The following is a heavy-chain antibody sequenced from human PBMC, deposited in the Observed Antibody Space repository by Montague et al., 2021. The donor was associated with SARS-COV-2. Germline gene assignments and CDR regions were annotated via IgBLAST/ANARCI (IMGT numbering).Heavy chain of an antibody. CDR1: GGSLNPHY. V-gene: IGHV4-59*11. CDR3: ARHSAYTPQLLFDT. Sequence: SETLSLTCTVSGGSLNPHYWSWIRQAPGKRLEWIAYIYYSGVTHYNPSLKSRVTISIDTSKKQFSLWLSSLTAADTAVYYCARHSAYTPQLLFDTWGQGILVTVSS. J-gene: IGHJ4*02. CDR2: IYYSGVT. D-gene: IGHD1-26*01.